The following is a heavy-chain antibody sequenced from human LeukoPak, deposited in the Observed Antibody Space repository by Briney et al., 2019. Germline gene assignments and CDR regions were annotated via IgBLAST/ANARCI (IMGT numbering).Heavy chain of an antibody. CDR3: ARVGALSSSWLLY. D-gene: IGHD6-13*01. CDR1: GFTFSNAW. J-gene: IGHJ4*02. CDR2: ISRSATTL. V-gene: IGHV3-11*04. Sequence: GGSLRLSCAASGFTFSNAWMSWVRQAPGKGLEWVSSISRSATTLYYADSVKGRFTISRDNAKNSLYLQMNSLRAEDTAVYFCARVGALSSSWLLYWGQGTLVTVSS.